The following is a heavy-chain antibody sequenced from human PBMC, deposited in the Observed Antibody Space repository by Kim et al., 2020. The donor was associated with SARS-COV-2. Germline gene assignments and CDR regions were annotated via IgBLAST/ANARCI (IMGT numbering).Heavy chain of an antibody. CDR2: IYYSGII. D-gene: IGHD6-19*01. Sequence: SETLSLTCTVSVDSISSSSYYWGWIRQPPGKGLEWIGRIYYSGIIYYNPALKSRVTISVDTYNNQFSLQLNSVTAADTSLYYCARRTWGAVAGSRWFDP. J-gene: IGHJ5*02. V-gene: IGHV4-39*01. CDR1: VDSISSSSYY. CDR3: ARRTWGAVAGSRWFDP.